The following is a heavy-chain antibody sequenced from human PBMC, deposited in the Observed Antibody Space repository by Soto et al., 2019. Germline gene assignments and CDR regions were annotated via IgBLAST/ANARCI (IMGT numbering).Heavy chain of an antibody. D-gene: IGHD6-13*01. J-gene: IGHJ4*02. V-gene: IGHV1-18*01. CDR3: ARVPFGTTWSLDY. CDR2: ISAYNGNT. Sequence: ASVKVSCQASGYTFTDYGISWVRQAPGQGLEWMGWISAYNGNTNYPQNLQGRVTMTTDTSTSTAYMELRSLRSDDTAVYYCARVPFGTTWSLDYWGQGTLVTVSS. CDR1: GYTFTDYG.